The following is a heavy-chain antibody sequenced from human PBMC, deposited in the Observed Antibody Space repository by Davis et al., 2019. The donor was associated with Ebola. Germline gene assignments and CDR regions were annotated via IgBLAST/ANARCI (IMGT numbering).Heavy chain of an antibody. J-gene: IGHJ4*02. D-gene: IGHD3-3*01. Sequence: GESLKISCAASGFTFSDYYMSWIRQAPGKGLEWVSYISSSGSTIYYADSVKGRFTISRDNSKNTLYLQMNSLRAEDTAVYYCAKGERFLEWLLFDYWGQGTLVTVSS. CDR2: ISSSGSTI. CDR1: GFTFSDYY. CDR3: AKGERFLEWLLFDY. V-gene: IGHV3-11*01.